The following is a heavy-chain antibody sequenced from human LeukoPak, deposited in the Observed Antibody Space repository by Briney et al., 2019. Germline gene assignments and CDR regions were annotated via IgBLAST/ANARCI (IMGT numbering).Heavy chain of an antibody. J-gene: IGHJ4*02. D-gene: IGHD6-19*01. CDR2: ISSSGGNT. CDR3: ARRAASSAYYFDQ. V-gene: IGHV3-23*01. Sequence: SGGSLRLSCAASGFTFGSYAMTWVRQGPGKGLEWVSTISSSGGNTYNADSVKGRFTISRDNSKNTLYLQMNSLRAEDTAVYYCARRAASSAYYFDQWGQGTLVTVSS. CDR1: GFTFGSYA.